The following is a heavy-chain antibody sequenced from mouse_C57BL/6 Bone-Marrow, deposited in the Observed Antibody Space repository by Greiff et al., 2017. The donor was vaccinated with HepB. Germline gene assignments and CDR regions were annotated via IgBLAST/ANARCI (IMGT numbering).Heavy chain of an antibody. Sequence: QVQLQQPGAELVRPGSSVKLSCKASGYTFTSYWMHWVKQRPVQGLEWIGIIDPSDSDTHYNQKFKFKATLTVDKSSSTAYMQLSSLTSEDSAVYYCARSTIVAPWAIDYWGKGTTVTVSS. CDR3: ARSTIVAPWAIDY. CDR2: IDPSDSDT. CDR1: GYTFTSYW. V-gene: IGHV1-52*01. D-gene: IGHD1-1*01. J-gene: IGHJ4*01.